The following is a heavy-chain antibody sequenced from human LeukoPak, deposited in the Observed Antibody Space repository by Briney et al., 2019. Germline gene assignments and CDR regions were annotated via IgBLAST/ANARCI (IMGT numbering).Heavy chain of an antibody. D-gene: IGHD5-12*01. V-gene: IGHV4-31*03. CDR1: GGSISSGGYY. Sequence: SQTLSLTCTVSGGSISSGGYYWSWIRQHPGKGLEWIGYIYYSGSTYYNPSLKSRVTILVDTSKNQFSLKLSSVTAADTAVYYCARGSGYSGYDPLNWFDPWGQGTLVTVSS. CDR2: IYYSGST. J-gene: IGHJ5*02. CDR3: ARGSGYSGYDPLNWFDP.